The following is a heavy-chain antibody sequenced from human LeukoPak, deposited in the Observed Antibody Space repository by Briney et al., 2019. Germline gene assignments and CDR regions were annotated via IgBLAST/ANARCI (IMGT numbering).Heavy chain of an antibody. D-gene: IGHD5-12*01. Sequence: PGGSLGLSCAASRFTFSAYYMSWIRQAPGKGLEWVSYISTTGGTIYYADSVKGRFTISRDNAKNSLYLQMNSLRAEDTAVYYCARSLAASTGYDYIDYWGQGTLVTVSS. J-gene: IGHJ4*02. CDR3: ARSLAASTGYDYIDY. CDR2: ISTTGGTI. V-gene: IGHV3-11*01. CDR1: RFTFSAYY.